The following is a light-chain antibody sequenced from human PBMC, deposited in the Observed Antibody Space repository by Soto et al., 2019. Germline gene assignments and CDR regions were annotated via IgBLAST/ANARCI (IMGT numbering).Light chain of an antibody. V-gene: IGKV3-11*01. CDR1: QSVSTF. CDR2: NAS. J-gene: IGKJ5*01. CDR3: QQRGDWTPIT. Sequence: EIVLTQSPATLSLSPAERAILSCRASQSVSTFWAWFQQQPGQPPRLLIYNASNRTTGIPARFSGSGSGTDFTLTISSIEPEDVAVYYCQQRGDWTPITFGQGTRLEIK.